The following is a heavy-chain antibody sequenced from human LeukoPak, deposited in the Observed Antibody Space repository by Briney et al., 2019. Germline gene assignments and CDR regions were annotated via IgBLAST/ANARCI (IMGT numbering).Heavy chain of an antibody. Sequence: SETLSLTCTVSGGSISSGGYYWSWIRQPPGKGLEWIGYIYHSGSTYYNPSLKSRVTISVDRSKNQFSLKLSSVTAADTAVYYCAGVVVITIFGAGLSLREFDYWGQGTLVTVSS. J-gene: IGHJ4*02. V-gene: IGHV4-30-2*01. CDR3: AGVVVITIFGAGLSLREFDY. CDR1: GGSISSGGYY. D-gene: IGHD3-22*01. CDR2: IYHSGST.